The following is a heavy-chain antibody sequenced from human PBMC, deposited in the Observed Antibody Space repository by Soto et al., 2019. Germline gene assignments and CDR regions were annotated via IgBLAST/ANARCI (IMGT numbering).Heavy chain of an antibody. CDR1: GYAFSGYR. J-gene: IGHJ5*01. D-gene: IGHD2-8*01. V-gene: IGHV1-18*01. CDR2: ISGYNGNT. CDR3: ARDLGPPNWFDS. Sequence: QVQLVQSGAEMKQPGASVKVSCKTSGYAFSGYRLSWVRQGTGQGLEWMGWISGYNGNTDYAQKFQGSVTMTTDTSTSTAYMELRSLRSDDTAVYYCARDLGPPNWFDSWGQGTLVTVSS.